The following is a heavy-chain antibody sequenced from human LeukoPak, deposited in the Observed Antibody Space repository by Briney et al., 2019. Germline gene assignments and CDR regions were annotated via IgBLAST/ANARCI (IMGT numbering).Heavy chain of an antibody. V-gene: IGHV1-69*04. CDR2: IIPILGIA. J-gene: IGHJ4*02. CDR1: GGTSSSYA. D-gene: IGHD6-13*01. CDR3: ARDTGGSSSWYPPDY. Sequence: ASVKVSCKASGGTSSSYAISWVRQAPGQGLEWMGRIIPILGIANYAQKFQGRVTITADKSTSTAYMELSSLRSEDTAVYYCARDTGGSSSWYPPDYWGQGTLVTVSS.